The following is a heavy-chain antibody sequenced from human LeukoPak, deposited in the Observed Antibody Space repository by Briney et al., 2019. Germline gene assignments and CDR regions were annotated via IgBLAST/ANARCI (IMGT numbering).Heavy chain of an antibody. J-gene: IGHJ4*02. CDR3: ARSPRIYYDSSGYYPY. D-gene: IGHD3-22*01. CDR2: ISYDGSNK. V-gene: IGHV3-30*04. Sequence: GGSLRLSCAASGFTFSSYAMHWVRQAPGKGLEWVAVISYDGSNKYYADSVKGRFTISRDNSKNTLYLQMNSLRAEDTAVYYCARSPRIYYDSSGYYPYWGQGTLVTVSS. CDR1: GFTFSSYA.